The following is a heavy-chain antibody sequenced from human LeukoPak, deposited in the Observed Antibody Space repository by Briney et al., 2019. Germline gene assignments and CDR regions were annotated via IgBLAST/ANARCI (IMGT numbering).Heavy chain of an antibody. V-gene: IGHV1-18*01. D-gene: IGHD6-19*01. CDR3: ARDDLAVAGVDY. Sequence: ASVKVSCKASGYTFSSYAINWVRQAPGQGLEWMGWISADNGNTNDAQKFQGRVTMTTDTSTSTAYMELRSLRSDDTAVYYCARDDLAVAGVDYWGQGTLVTVSS. CDR2: ISADNGNT. J-gene: IGHJ4*02. CDR1: GYTFSSYA.